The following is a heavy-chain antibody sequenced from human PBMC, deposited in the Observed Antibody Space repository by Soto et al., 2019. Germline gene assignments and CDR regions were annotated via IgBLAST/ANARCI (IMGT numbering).Heavy chain of an antibody. D-gene: IGHD6-6*01. CDR2: INPNSGGT. V-gene: IGHV1-2*04. CDR3: ASDLKLEYSSSSGQVDHAFDI. CDR1: GYTFTGYY. Sequence: ASVKVSCKASGYTFTGYYMHWVRQAPGQGLEWMGWINPNSGGTNYAQKFQGWVTMTRDTSISTAYMELSRLRSDDTAVYYCASDLKLEYSSSSGQVDHAFDIWGQGTMVTVSS. J-gene: IGHJ3*02.